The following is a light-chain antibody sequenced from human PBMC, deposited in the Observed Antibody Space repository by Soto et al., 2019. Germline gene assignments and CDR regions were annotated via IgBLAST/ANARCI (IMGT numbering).Light chain of an antibody. V-gene: IGKV3-15*01. CDR3: QHYNNLWG. CDR1: QSVRSN. Sequence: EIVMTQSPATLSASPGERVTLSCRASQSVRSNLAWYQQKPGQVPRVLIYGASTRAIGIPDRFSGSGSGTEFTLTISSLQSEDFAVYYCQHYNNLWGFGGGTKVEIK. CDR2: GAS. J-gene: IGKJ4*01.